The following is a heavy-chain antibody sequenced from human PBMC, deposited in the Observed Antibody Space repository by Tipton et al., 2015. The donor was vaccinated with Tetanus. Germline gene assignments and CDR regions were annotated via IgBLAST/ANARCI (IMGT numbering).Heavy chain of an antibody. V-gene: IGHV4-59*11. Sequence: TLSLTCSVSGGSISSHYWSWIRQPPGKGLEWIGYIYYSGSTNYNPSLKSRVTISVDTSKNQFSLKLSSVTAADTAVYYCARDRSITIFGVVPINYYYGMDVWGQGTTVTVSS. CDR2: IYYSGST. D-gene: IGHD3-3*01. CDR3: ARDRSITIFGVVPINYYYGMDV. CDR1: GGSISSHY. J-gene: IGHJ6*02.